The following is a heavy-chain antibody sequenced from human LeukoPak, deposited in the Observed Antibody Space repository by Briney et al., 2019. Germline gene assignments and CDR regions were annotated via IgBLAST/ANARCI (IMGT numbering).Heavy chain of an antibody. Sequence: SETLSLTCAVYGGSFSGYYLSWLRQPPGKGLEWIGEINHSGSTNYNPSLKSRVTISVDTSKNQFSLKLSSVTAADTAVYYCARGRRPHYYGSGSYYSPYWFDPWSQGTLVTVSS. D-gene: IGHD3-10*01. J-gene: IGHJ5*02. CDR1: GGSFSGYY. CDR2: INHSGST. V-gene: IGHV4-34*01. CDR3: ARGRRPHYYGSGSYYSPYWFDP.